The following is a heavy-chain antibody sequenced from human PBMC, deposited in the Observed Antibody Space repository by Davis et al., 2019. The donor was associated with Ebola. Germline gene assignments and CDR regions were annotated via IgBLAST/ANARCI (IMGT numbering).Heavy chain of an antibody. D-gene: IGHD2-21*01. J-gene: IGHJ4*02. CDR3: ARVGGDGLDY. CDR2: IYHSGST. V-gene: IGHV4-30-2*01. CDR1: GGSISSGGYS. Sequence: LRLSCAVSGGSISSGGYSWSWIRQPPGKGLEWIGYIYHSGSTYYNPSLKSRVTISVDRSKNQFSLKLSSVTAADTAVYYCARVGGDGLDYWGQGTLVTVSS.